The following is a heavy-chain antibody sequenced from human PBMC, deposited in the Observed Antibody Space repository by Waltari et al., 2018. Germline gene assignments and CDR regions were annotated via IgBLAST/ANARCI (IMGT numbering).Heavy chain of an antibody. D-gene: IGHD3-10*01. Sequence: EVQLVESGGGLIQPGGSLRLSCAASGFTLRTYEMTWVRKAPGKGLEWISFISADGKIIYYADSVKGRFTVSRDNAENSLYLEMNSLRAEDTAVYYCARDPYFYGAGSYYIYDAYDVWGQGTVVTVSS. CDR3: ARDPYFYGAGSYYIYDAYDV. V-gene: IGHV3-48*03. J-gene: IGHJ3*01. CDR1: GFTLRTYE. CDR2: ISADGKII.